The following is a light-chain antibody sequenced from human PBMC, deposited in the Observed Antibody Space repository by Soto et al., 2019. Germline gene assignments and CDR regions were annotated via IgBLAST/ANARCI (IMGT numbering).Light chain of an antibody. CDR3: QQRSNWPPFLT. V-gene: IGKV3-11*01. J-gene: IGKJ4*01. CDR2: DAS. CDR1: QSVSSY. Sequence: EIVLTQYPATLSLSTGERATLSCRASQSVSSYLAWYQQKPGQAPRLLIYDASDRATGIPARFRGSASGTELTFTLSSLEPEDFAFYYCQQRSNWPPFLTFCGGTKVDIK.